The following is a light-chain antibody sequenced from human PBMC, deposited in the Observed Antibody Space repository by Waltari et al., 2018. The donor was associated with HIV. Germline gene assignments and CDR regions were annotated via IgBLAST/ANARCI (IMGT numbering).Light chain of an antibody. CDR1: KLGEKD. J-gene: IGLJ2*01. CDR2: QDN. V-gene: IGLV3-1*01. Sequence: SSELTQPPSVSVSPGQTASVTCSGDKLGEKDVCWYQQKPGQSPLMVIYQDNMRPSGIPERFSGSNAGNTATLTISGTQAMDEADYYCQAWDSSAVVFGGGTKLTVL. CDR3: QAWDSSAVV.